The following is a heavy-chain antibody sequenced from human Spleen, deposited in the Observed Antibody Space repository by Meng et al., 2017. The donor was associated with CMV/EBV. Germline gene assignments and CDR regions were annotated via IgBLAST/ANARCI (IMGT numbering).Heavy chain of an antibody. CDR2: FSYSGSA. J-gene: IGHJ3*02. CDR3: ARHRENYYLDI. Sequence: SETLSLTCTVSGGSISSYHWGWIRQPPGKGLEWVGCFSYSGSAYYNPSLKSRVTISVDTSKNQYSLKLRSVTAADTAVYYCARHRENYYLDIWGQGTMVTVSS. CDR1: GGSISSYH. V-gene: IGHV4-39*07. D-gene: IGHD3-10*01.